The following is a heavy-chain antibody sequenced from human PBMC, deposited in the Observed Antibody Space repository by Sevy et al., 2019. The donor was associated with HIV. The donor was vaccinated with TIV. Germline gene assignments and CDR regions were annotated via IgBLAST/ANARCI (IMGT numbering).Heavy chain of an antibody. CDR2: ISAYNGNT. Sequence: ASVKVSCKASGYTFTSYGISWVRQAPGQGLEWMGWISAYNGNTNYAQKLQGRVTMTTDTSTSTAYMELRSLRSDDTAVYYCARDDDSGYDLTPPDYYYYYGMDVWGQGTTVTVSS. V-gene: IGHV1-18*01. J-gene: IGHJ6*02. CDR1: GYTFTSYG. D-gene: IGHD5-12*01. CDR3: ARDDDSGYDLTPPDYYYYYGMDV.